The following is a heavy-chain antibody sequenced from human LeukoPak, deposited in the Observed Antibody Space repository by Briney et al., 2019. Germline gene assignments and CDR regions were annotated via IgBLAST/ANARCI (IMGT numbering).Heavy chain of an antibody. CDR3: ARELHSGSYYRLGDNWFDP. D-gene: IGHD1-26*01. CDR2: ISSSSSYI. CDR1: GFTFSSYS. V-gene: IGHV3-21*01. Sequence: KAGGSLRLSCAASGFTFSSYSMNWVRQAPGKGLEWVSSISSSSSYIYYADSVKGRFTISRDNAKNSLYLQMNSLRAEDTAVYYCARELHSGSYYRLGDNWFDPWGQGTLVTVSS. J-gene: IGHJ5*02.